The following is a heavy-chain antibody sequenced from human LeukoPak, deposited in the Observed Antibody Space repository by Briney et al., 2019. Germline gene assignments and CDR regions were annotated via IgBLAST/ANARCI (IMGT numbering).Heavy chain of an antibody. J-gene: IGHJ4*02. CDR2: INSDGSST. V-gene: IGHV3-74*01. D-gene: IGHD6-19*01. CDR3: ARSSGWYDY. CDR1: GFPFTTYW. Sequence: GGSLRLSCAASGFPFTTYWMHWVRQAPGKGLVWVSGINSDGSSTTYADSVKGRFTISRDNAKNTLYLQMNSPRAEDTAVYYCARSSGWYDYWGQGTLVSVSS.